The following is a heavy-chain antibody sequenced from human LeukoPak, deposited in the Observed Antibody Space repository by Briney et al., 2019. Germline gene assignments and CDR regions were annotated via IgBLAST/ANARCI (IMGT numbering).Heavy chain of an antibody. J-gene: IGHJ3*02. CDR2: VSGSGGST. D-gene: IGHD1-7*01. V-gene: IGHV3-23*01. Sequence: PGGSLRLSCAASGITFSRFAMSWVRQAPGKGLEWVSTVSGSGGSTYYADSVKGRFTISRDNSKNTLYLQMNSLRAEDTAVYYCAKSFHWNYELTAFDIWGQGTMVTVSS. CDR3: AKSFHWNYELTAFDI. CDR1: GITFSRFA.